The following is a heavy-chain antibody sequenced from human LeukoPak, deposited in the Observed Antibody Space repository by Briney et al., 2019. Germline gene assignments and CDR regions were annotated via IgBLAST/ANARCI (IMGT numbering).Heavy chain of an antibody. CDR2: INAGNGNT. CDR3: ARGRLPVYYYYYMDV. J-gene: IGHJ6*03. CDR1: GYTFTHYY. D-gene: IGHD4-11*01. V-gene: IGHV1-3*03. Sequence: ASVKVSCKASGYTFTHYYMHWVRQAPGQGLEWMGWINAGNGNTKYSQEFQGRVTITRDTSASTAYMELSSLRSEDMAVYYCARGRLPVYYYYYMDVWGKGTTVTVSS.